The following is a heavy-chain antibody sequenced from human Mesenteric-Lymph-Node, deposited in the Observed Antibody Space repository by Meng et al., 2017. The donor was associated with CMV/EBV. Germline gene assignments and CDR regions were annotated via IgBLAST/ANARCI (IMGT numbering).Heavy chain of an antibody. J-gene: IGHJ4*02. V-gene: IGHV4-34*01. CDR3: ARGPAPMADN. Sequence: GSLRLSCAVYGGSFSGYYWSWIRQPPGKGLEWIGEINHSGSINYNPSLKSRVTISVDTSKNQLSLRLTSVTAADTAVYYCARGPAPMADNWGQGTLVTVSS. CDR2: INHSGSI. D-gene: IGHD2-2*01. CDR1: GGSFSGYY.